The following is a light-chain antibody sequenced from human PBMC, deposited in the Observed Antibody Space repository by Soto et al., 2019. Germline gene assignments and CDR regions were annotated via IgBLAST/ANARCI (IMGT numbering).Light chain of an antibody. J-gene: IGKJ4*01. CDR3: MQALQSPAT. CDR1: QTLLYRNGNNY. V-gene: IGKV2-28*01. Sequence: DIVMTQSPVSLPVTPGESASISCRSSQTLLYRNGNNYLNWYLQKPGQSPQLLIFLASTRASGVPDRISGSGSGTDFTLRIRRVEAEDVGVYYCMQALQSPATFGGGTKVEIK. CDR2: LAS.